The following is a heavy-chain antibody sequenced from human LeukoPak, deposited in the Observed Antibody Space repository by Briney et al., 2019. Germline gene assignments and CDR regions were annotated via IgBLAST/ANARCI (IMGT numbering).Heavy chain of an antibody. D-gene: IGHD6-19*01. V-gene: IGHV4-59*01. CDR3: ASLIAVAGYYFDY. J-gene: IGHJ4*02. CDR2: IYYSGST. Sequence: PSETLSLTCTVSGDSISSSSWSWIRQSPGKGLEWIGYIYYSGSTNYNPSLKSRVTISVDTSKNQFSLRLSSVTAADTAVYYCASLIAVAGYYFDYWGQGTLVTVSS. CDR1: GDSISSSS.